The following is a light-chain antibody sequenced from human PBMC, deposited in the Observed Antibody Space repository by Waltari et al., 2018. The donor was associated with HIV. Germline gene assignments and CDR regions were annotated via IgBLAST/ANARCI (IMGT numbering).Light chain of an antibody. CDR3: ASWDDNLRHWV. J-gene: IGLJ3*02. Sequence: QPKMTQAPSASKTPGQRITMSSSGSKSNIGHHFIYWYQQIPGAAPRLVMARNDRRPAGVPDRFSGTKSGTSAFLAITDLRLDDEATYVCASWDDNLRHWVFGGGTKLTVL. CDR2: RND. CDR1: KSNIGHHF. V-gene: IGLV1-47*01.